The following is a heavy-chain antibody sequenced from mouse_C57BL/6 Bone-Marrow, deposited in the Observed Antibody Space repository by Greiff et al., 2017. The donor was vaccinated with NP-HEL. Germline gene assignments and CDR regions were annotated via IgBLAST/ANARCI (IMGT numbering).Heavy chain of an antibody. CDR2: IDPSDSYT. J-gene: IGHJ2*01. V-gene: IGHV1-59*01. D-gene: IGHD2-1*01. CDR3: ARGSTGYFDY. Sequence: VQLQQSGAELVRPGTSVKLSCKASGFTFTSYWMHWVKQRPGQGLEWIGVIDPSDSYTNYNQKFKGKATLTVDTSSSTAYMQLSSLTSEDSAVYYCARGSTGYFDYWGQGTTLTVSS. CDR1: GFTFTSYW.